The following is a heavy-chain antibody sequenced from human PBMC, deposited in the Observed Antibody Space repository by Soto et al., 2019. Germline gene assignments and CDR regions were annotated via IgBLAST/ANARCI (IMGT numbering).Heavy chain of an antibody. J-gene: IGHJ4*02. Sequence: SVKVSCKASGGTFSRYGFRWVRQAPGQGLEWMGGIIPIFGTANYAQKFQGRVTITRDTSASTAYMELSSLRSEDTAVYYCARGITMIVGDFDYWGQGTLVTVSS. CDR3: ARGITMIVGDFDY. D-gene: IGHD3-22*01. CDR1: GGTFSRYG. CDR2: IIPIFGTA. V-gene: IGHV1-69*05.